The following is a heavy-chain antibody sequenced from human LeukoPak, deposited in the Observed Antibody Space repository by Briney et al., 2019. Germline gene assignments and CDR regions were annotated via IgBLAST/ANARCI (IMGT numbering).Heavy chain of an antibody. V-gene: IGHV1-46*01. CDR1: GYTFTNYA. CDR2: INPSGGST. J-gene: IGHJ5*02. D-gene: IGHD2-2*01. Sequence: ASVKVSCKASGYTFTNYAMHWVRQAPGQGLEWMGIINPSGGSTSYAQKFQGRVTMTRDMSTSTVYMELSSLRSEDTAVYYCARGGEPCSSTSCYGWFDPWGQGTLVSVSS. CDR3: ARGGEPCSSTSCYGWFDP.